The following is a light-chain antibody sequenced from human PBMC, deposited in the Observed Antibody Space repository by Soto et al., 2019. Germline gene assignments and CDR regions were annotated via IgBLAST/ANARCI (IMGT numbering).Light chain of an antibody. Sequence: EVVMTHSPATLSVSPGEGVNLACRASQGIGDTLAWCQHKPGQAPRLLIYDFSIRATGVPARFSGTGSETYSPLDLIGLKSEDTAVYACQLYNNWPLSFGQGKRQEIK. V-gene: IGKV3-15*01. J-gene: IGKJ5*01. CDR1: QGIGDT. CDR2: DFS. CDR3: QLYNNWPLS.